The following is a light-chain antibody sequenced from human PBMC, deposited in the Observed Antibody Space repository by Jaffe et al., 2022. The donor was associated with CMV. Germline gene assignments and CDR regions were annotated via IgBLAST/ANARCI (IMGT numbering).Light chain of an antibody. CDR3: QQRSNWPPT. V-gene: IGKV3-11*01. J-gene: IGKJ1*01. Sequence: EIVLTQSPATLSLSPGEGATLSCRASQSIGSYLAWYQQKPGQAPRLLISDASDRATGVPARFSGSGSVTDFTLTISSLEPEDFAVYYCQQRSNWPPTFGQGTKVEIK. CDR1: QSIGSY. CDR2: DAS.